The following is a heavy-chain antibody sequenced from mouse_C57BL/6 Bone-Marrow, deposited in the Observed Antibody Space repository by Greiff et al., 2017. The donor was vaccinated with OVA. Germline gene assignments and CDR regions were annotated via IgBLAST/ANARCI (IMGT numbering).Heavy chain of an antibody. CDR2: INPSNGST. CDR3: ARRRGTGPSSYYFGY. CDR1: GYTFTSYW. Sequence: QVQLQQPGPELVKPGASVKLSCKASGYTFTSYWMHWVQQRPGQGLEWIGNINPSNGSTNYNEKFKSKATLTVDKSSSTAYMQLSSLTSEDSAVYYGARRRGTGPSSYYFGYWGQGTTLTVSS. J-gene: IGHJ2*01. D-gene: IGHD2-14*01. V-gene: IGHV1-53*01.